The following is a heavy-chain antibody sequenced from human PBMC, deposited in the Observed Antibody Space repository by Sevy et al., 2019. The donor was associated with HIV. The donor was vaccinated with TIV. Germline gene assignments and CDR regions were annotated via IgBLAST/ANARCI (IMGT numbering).Heavy chain of an antibody. D-gene: IGHD3-16*02. CDR1: GFTFSSYS. CDR2: ISSSSSTI. V-gene: IGHV3-48*02. Sequence: GGSLRLSCAASGFTFSSYSMNWVRQAPGKGLEWVSCISSSSSTIYYADSVKGRFTISRDNAKNTLYLQTNSLMDEETDRYYFAGAHFYDYVWGCYRPYAFDIWGQGTMVTVSS. CDR3: AGAHFYDYVWGCYRPYAFDI. J-gene: IGHJ3*02.